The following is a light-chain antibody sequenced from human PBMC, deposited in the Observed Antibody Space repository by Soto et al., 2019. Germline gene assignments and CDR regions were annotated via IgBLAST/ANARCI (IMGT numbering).Light chain of an antibody. V-gene: IGKV3-20*01. Sequence: EIVLTQSPCTLSLSRGERATLSCRASERIYSAYLGWYQQKPGQAPRLLIYAASSRATGIPVRFSGSGSGTDFTLTISRLEPEDFAVYYCQQYGSSLITFGQGTRLEIK. J-gene: IGKJ5*01. CDR1: ERIYSAY. CDR2: AAS. CDR3: QQYGSSLIT.